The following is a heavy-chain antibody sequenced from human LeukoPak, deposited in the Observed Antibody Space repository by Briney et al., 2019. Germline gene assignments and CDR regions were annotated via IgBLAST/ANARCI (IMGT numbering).Heavy chain of an antibody. CDR3: ARAQTYGDYRLLLDY. CDR2: SNWNGETT. V-gene: IGHV3-20*04. J-gene: IGHJ4*02. D-gene: IGHD4-17*01. Sequence: GGSLRLSCAASGFTFGDYGMSWVRQAPGKRLEWVSGSNWNGETTGYADSVKGRFTISRDNAKKSLYLQMNSLRAEDTALYYCARAQTYGDYRLLLDYWGQGALVTVSS. CDR1: GFTFGDYG.